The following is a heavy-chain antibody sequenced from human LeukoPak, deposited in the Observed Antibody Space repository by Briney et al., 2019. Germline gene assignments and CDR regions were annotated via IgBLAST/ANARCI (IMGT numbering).Heavy chain of an antibody. Sequence: SETLSLTCTVSGGSISNYYWSWIRQPPGKGLEWIGYIYYSGGTNYNPSLKSRVTISVDTSKNQFSLKLSPVTAADTAVYYCARVGGPNYYYYGMDVWGQGTTVTVSS. CDR2: IYYSGGT. CDR3: ARVGGPNYYYYGMDV. J-gene: IGHJ6*02. V-gene: IGHV4-59*01. D-gene: IGHD3-10*01. CDR1: GGSISNYY.